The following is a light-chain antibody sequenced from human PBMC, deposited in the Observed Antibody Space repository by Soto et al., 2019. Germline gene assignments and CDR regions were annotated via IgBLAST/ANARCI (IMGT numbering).Light chain of an antibody. CDR1: QSVSSSY. CDR2: DAS. V-gene: IGKV3D-20*02. CDR3: QHRSNWPRYT. J-gene: IGKJ2*01. Sequence: EIVLTQSPGTLSLSPGERATLSCRASQSVSSSYLAWYQQKPGQAPRLLIYDASNRATGIPARFSGSGSRTDFTLTISSLEPEDFAVYYCQHRSNWPRYTFGQGTKVEI.